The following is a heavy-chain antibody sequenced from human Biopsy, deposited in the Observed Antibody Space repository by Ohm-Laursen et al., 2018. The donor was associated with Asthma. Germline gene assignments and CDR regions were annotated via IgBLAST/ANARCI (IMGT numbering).Heavy chain of an antibody. CDR2: MYYGETT. CDR3: VGFCSGGNCPDH. Sequence: TLSLTCTVSGASITSSAYYWGWIRQPPGKGLEWIGSMYYGETTYYSPSLKSRVTISVDTSKKQISLRLSSVIAADTAVYYCVGFCSGGNCPDHWGQGTLVTVSS. D-gene: IGHD2-15*01. CDR1: GASITSSAYY. J-gene: IGHJ4*02. V-gene: IGHV4-39*07.